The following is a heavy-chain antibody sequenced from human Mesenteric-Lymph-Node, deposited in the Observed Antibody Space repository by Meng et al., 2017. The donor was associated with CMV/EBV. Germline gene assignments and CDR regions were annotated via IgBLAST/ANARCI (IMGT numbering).Heavy chain of an antibody. Sequence: GESLKISCAASGFTFNNYCMNWVRQAPGKGLEWVSYISSSSSTIYYADSVKGRFTISRDNAKNSLYLQMNSLRAEDTAVYYCAILMDAFDIWGQGTMVTVSS. V-gene: IGHV3-48*04. CDR1: GFTFNNYC. D-gene: IGHD2-8*01. CDR3: AILMDAFDI. J-gene: IGHJ3*02. CDR2: ISSSSSTI.